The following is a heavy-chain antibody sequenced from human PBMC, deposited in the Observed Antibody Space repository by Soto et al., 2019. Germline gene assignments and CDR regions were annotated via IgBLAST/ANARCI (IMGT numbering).Heavy chain of an antibody. Sequence: EVQFLESGGGLVQPGGSLRLSCAASGFMFSGYAMTWVRQAPGKGLEWVSGISGTTGSTDYADSVKGRFTISRDNSRNTLYLQMHSLRAEDTAIYYCAREDGGSPFDYWGPGTLVTVSS. V-gene: IGHV3-23*01. CDR3: AREDGGSPFDY. CDR1: GFMFSGYA. J-gene: IGHJ4*02. CDR2: ISGTTGST. D-gene: IGHD1-26*01.